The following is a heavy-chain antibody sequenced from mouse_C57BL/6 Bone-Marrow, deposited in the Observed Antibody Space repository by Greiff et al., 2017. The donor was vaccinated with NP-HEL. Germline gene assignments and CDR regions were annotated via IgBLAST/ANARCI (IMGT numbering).Heavy chain of an antibody. J-gene: IGHJ3*01. D-gene: IGHD2-5*01. CDR2: INPNNGGT. CDR3: ARGTSYYSNAY. V-gene: IGHV1-26*01. CDR1: GYTFTDYY. Sequence: EVQLQQSGPELVKPGASVKISCKASGYTFTDYYMNWVKQSHGKSLEWIGDINPNNGGTSYNQKFKGKATLTVDKSSSTAYMELRSLTSEDSAVYYCARGTSYYSNAYWGQGTLVTVSA.